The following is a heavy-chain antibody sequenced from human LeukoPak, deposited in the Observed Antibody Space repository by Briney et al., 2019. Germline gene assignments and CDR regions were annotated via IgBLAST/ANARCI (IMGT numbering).Heavy chain of an antibody. CDR3: ARLPYGATVPTYFDY. CDR1: GGSISSGDYY. V-gene: IGHV4-30-4*08. Sequence: PSETLSLTCTVSGGSISSGDYYWSWIRQPPGKGLEWIGYIYYSGSTYYNPSLKSRVTISVDTSKNQFSLKLSSVTAADTAVYYCARLPYGATVPTYFDYWGQGTLVTGSS. D-gene: IGHD1-26*01. J-gene: IGHJ4*02. CDR2: IYYSGST.